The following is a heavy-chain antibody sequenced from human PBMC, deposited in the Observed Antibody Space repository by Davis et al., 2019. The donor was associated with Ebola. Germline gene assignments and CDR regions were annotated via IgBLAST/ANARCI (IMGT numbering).Heavy chain of an antibody. CDR3: ITRTAVTDVHAFDV. V-gene: IGHV3-15*01. CDR2: IKSITDGGAT. Sequence: GESLKISCAASGFTFSNTWMSWVRQAPGKGLEWVGRIKSITDGGATDYAVPVKGRFDVSREDSKNTLDLQMNSLKTEDTAVYHCITRTAVTDVHAFDVWGQGTMVAVSP. J-gene: IGHJ3*01. CDR1: GFTFSNTW. D-gene: IGHD6-19*01.